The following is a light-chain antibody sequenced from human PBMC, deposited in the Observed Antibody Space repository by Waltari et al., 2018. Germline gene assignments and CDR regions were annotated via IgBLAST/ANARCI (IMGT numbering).Light chain of an antibody. Sequence: QSVLTQPPSVSAAPGQKVTISCSGSSSNIGGNYVSWYQHFPGSAPKLLISEKNKRPSGIPDRFSGSKSGSSATLHITGLQTGDEADYYCGTWDTSLSAGVFGGGTKVTVL. CDR1: SSNIGGNY. V-gene: IGLV1-51*02. CDR2: EKN. CDR3: GTWDTSLSAGV. J-gene: IGLJ3*02.